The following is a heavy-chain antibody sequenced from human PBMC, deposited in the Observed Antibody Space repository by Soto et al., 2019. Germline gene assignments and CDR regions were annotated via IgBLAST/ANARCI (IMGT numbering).Heavy chain of an antibody. CDR2: INTDGGSS. Sequence: EVQLVESGGDLVQPGGSLRLSCAASGFTFSGHWMHWVRQVPGKGLEWVSRINTDGGSSAYADSVKGRFTISRDNAKNTLYLQMSGLRAEDTAVYYCTREAGHCSRTSCYRRAFDTWGQGTTVTVSS. J-gene: IGHJ3*02. V-gene: IGHV3-74*03. CDR1: GFTFSGHW. CDR3: TREAGHCSRTSCYRRAFDT. D-gene: IGHD2-2*01.